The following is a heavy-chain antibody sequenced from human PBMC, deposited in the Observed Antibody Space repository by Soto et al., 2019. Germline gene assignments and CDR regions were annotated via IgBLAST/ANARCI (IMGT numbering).Heavy chain of an antibody. D-gene: IGHD3-10*01. CDR1: GGSFSGYQ. J-gene: IGHJ6*03. V-gene: IGHV4-34*01. CDR2: INDRGDI. Sequence: QVQLQQWGAGLLKPSETLSLTCAVYGGSFSGYQWSWIRQTPGKGLEWIGGINDRGDINYNPSLKSRVTILVDSPKKQISLRLSSLTAADPAVYYCARGLILWFGELSRRGGYYYYMDVWGKGTTVTVSS. CDR3: ARGLILWFGELSRRGGYYYYMDV.